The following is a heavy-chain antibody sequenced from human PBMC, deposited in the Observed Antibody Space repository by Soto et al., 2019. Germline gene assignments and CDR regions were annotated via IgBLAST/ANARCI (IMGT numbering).Heavy chain of an antibody. J-gene: IGHJ4*02. CDR2: IYSDGSVT. D-gene: IGHD5-18*01. CDR3: ATLNSFGSDY. V-gene: IGHV3-74*01. Sequence: LRLSCAASGFTFSNYWMHWVRQGPGKGLVWVARIYSDGSVTTYADSVKGRFTISRDNAKSTLYLQMNSLRAEDTTVYYCATLNSFGSDYWGRGTLVTVSS. CDR1: GFTFSNYW.